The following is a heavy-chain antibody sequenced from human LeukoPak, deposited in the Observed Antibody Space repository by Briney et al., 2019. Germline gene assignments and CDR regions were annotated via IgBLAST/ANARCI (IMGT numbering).Heavy chain of an antibody. D-gene: IGHD3-10*01. Sequence: SQTLSLTCTVSGGSISSGGYYWSWIRQHPGKGLEWIGYIYYSGSTYYNPSLKSRVTISVDTSKNQFSLKLSSVTAADTAVYYCARVIRDGSGSYYNNWGQGTLVTVSS. CDR1: GGSISSGGYY. CDR2: IYYSGST. J-gene: IGHJ4*02. V-gene: IGHV4-31*03. CDR3: ARVIRDGSGSYYNN.